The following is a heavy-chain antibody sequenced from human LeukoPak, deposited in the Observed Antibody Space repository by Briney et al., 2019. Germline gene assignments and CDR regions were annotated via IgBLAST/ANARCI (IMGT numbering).Heavy chain of an antibody. CDR3: ARDVYSGSYTTEGGADY. V-gene: IGHV1-2*02. D-gene: IGHD1-26*01. CDR2: INPNSGGT. J-gene: IGHJ4*02. Sequence: GASVTVSCKASGYTFTGYYMHWVRQAPGQGLEWMGWINPNSGGTNYAQKFQGRVTMTRDTSISTAYMELSRLRSDDTAVYYCARDVYSGSYTTEGGADYWGQGTLVTVSS. CDR1: GYTFTGYY.